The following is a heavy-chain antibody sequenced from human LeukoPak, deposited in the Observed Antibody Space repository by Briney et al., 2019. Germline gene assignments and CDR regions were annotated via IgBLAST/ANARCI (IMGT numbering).Heavy chain of an antibody. CDR2: ISSSESTL. Sequence: GGSLRLSCAASGFTFSSYSMNWVRQAPGKGLEWVSYISSSESTLYYADSVKGRFTVSRDNAKNSLYLQMNSLRAEDTAVYYCARAPRAYCGGDCSSHDAFDIWGQGTMVTVSS. CDR3: ARAPRAYCGGDCSSHDAFDI. D-gene: IGHD2-21*02. CDR1: GFTFSSYS. V-gene: IGHV3-48*01. J-gene: IGHJ3*02.